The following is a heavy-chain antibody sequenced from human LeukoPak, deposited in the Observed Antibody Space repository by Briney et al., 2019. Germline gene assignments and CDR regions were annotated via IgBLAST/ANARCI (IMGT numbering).Heavy chain of an antibody. CDR3: ARDSGSPQGAFDI. CDR2: ISSGSSFI. CDR1: GFTFSSYS. D-gene: IGHD6-13*01. J-gene: IGHJ3*02. Sequence: PGGSLRLSCAASGFTFSSYSMNWVRQAPGKGLEWVSSISSGSSFIYYADSVKGRFTISRDNAKNSLYLQMNSLRAEDTAVYYCARDSGSPQGAFDIWGQGTMVTVSS. V-gene: IGHV3-21*01.